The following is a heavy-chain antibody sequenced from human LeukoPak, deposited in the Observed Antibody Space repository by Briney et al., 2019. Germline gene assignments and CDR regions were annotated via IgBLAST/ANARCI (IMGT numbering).Heavy chain of an antibody. J-gene: IGHJ4*02. CDR2: IYYSGST. CDR3: ARQWHQLLYFDY. D-gene: IGHD2-2*01. V-gene: IGHV4-39*01. Sequence: SSETLSLTCTVSGGSISSSSYYWGWIRQPPGKGLEWIGSIYYSGSTYYNPSLKSRVTISVDTSKNQFSLKLSSVTAADTAVYYCARQWHQLLYFDYWGQGTLVTVSS. CDR1: GGSISSSSYY.